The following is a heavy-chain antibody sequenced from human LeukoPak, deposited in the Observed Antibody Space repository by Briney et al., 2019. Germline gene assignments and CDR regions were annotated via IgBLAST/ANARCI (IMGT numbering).Heavy chain of an antibody. CDR3: ARGWRGYDSSGGAFDI. V-gene: IGHV1-18*01. CDR2: ISAYNGNT. D-gene: IGHD3-22*01. Sequence: ASVKVSCKASGYTFTSYGISWVRQAPGQGLEWMGWISAYNGNTNYAQKLQGRVTMTTDTSTSTAYMELRSLRSDDTAVYYCARGWRGYDSSGGAFDIWGQGTMVTVSS. CDR1: GYTFTSYG. J-gene: IGHJ3*02.